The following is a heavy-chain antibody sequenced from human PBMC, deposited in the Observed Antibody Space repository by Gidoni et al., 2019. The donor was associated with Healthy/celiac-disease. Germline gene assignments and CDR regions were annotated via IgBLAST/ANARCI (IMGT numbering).Heavy chain of an antibody. CDR3: ARTFGYWYFDL. J-gene: IGHJ2*01. V-gene: IGHV3-30-3*01. Sequence: QVQLVESGGGVVQPGRSLRLSCAASGFTFSSYAMHWVRQDPGKGLEWVAVISYDGSNKYYADSVKGRFTISRDNSKNTLYLQMNSLRAEDTAVYYCARTFGYWYFDLWGRGTLVTVSS. CDR1: GFTFSSYA. D-gene: IGHD3-16*01. CDR2: ISYDGSNK.